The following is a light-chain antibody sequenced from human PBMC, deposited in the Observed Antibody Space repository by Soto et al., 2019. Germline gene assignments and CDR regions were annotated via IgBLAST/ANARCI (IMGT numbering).Light chain of an antibody. CDR3: QHYVNWPLT. CDR2: DTS. J-gene: IGKJ4*01. Sequence: EIVMTQSPATLSVSPGEGATLCFRASQGIGDTLAWYQQKPGQTPRLLIYDTSIRATGVPARFSGSRSGAEFTLTISSLQSEDFAVYYCQHYVNWPLTFGGGTKVDIK. V-gene: IGKV3-15*01. CDR1: QGIGDT.